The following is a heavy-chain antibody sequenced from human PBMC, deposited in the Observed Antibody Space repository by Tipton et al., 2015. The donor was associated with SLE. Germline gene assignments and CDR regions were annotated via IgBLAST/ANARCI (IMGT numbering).Heavy chain of an antibody. CDR1: GFTFDDYA. V-gene: IGHV3-9*01. CDR3: AKERWDN. J-gene: IGHJ4*02. CDR2: ISWNSGSI. Sequence: SLRLSCAASGFTFDDYAMHWVRQAPGKGLEWVSGISWNSGSIGYADSVKGRFTISRDNSRNTLYLQMNSLSADDTAVYYCAKERWDNWGQGTLVTVSS.